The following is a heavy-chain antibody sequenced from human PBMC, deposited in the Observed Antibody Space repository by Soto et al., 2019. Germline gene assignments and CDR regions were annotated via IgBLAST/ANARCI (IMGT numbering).Heavy chain of an antibody. CDR2: IDYSGST. D-gene: IGHD5-18*01. CDR1: GGSISSGGYY. Sequence: QVQLQESGPGLVKPSQTLSLTCSVSGGSISSGGYYWCWVRQHPGKGLEWIGYIDYSGSTNYNPSRNSRLSMSVDTSKNHFSLQLTSVTAADTAVYYCARRDSGYIHGPPHYYYGLDVWGQGTTVTVSS. J-gene: IGHJ6*02. CDR3: ARRDSGYIHGPPHYYYGLDV. V-gene: IGHV4-31*03.